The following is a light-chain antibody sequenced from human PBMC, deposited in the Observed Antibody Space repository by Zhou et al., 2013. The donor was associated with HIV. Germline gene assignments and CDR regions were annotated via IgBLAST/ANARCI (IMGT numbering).Light chain of an antibody. CDR2: ASS. CDR3: QLRSDWPL. V-gene: IGKV3D-20*02. Sequence: EIVLTQSPGTLSLSPGDRATLSCRASQSVTSNSLAWYQQKPGQAPRLLIYASSSRATGIPARFSGSGSGTDFTLTISSLEPEDFAVYYCQLRSDWPLFGQGTKVEIK. J-gene: IGKJ1*01. CDR1: QSVTSNS.